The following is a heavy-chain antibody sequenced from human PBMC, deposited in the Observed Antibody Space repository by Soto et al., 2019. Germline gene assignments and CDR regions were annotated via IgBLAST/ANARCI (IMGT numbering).Heavy chain of an antibody. CDR3: AKASVLSSSWFLAERFLDP. D-gene: IGHD6-13*01. J-gene: IGHJ5*01. Sequence: RASVKVSCKASGYTFTTYYIHWVRQAPGQGLEWMGMINPSSGGTNYAKKFQGRVTMTRDTSTSTVYMELSRLTSDDTAVFYCAKASVLSSSWFLAERFLDPWGQVTLVTFSS. V-gene: IGHV1-46*01. CDR2: INPSSGGT. CDR1: GYTFTTYY.